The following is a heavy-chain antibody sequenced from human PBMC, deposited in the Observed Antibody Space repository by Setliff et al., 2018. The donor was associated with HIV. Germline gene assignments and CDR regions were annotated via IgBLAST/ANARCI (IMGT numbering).Heavy chain of an antibody. CDR2: FYYTGDS. CDR1: GDSVNDRSYF. D-gene: IGHD6-19*01. J-gene: IGHJ6*03. Sequence: PSETLSLTCTVSGDSVNDRSYFWGWIRQPPGKGLEWIGTFYYTGDSRYNPSLKSRVTISVDTSKNQFSLNLNSVTAADTAVYYCSGQAGYYYHMDVWGRGTTVTVS. V-gene: IGHV4-39*01. CDR3: SGQAGYYYHMDV.